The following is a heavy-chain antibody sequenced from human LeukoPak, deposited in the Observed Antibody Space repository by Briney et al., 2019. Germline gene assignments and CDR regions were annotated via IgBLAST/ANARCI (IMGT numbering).Heavy chain of an antibody. Sequence: KSSETLSLTCTVSGGSISIYYGSWIRQPPGKGLEWIGYIYYSWSTNYNPSLKSRVTISVDPSKNQFSLKLTSVPAADTAVYYCASYKWELLGNWYDPWGQGTLVTVSS. CDR1: GGSISIYY. D-gene: IGHD1-26*01. J-gene: IGHJ5*02. CDR3: ASYKWELLGNWYDP. CDR2: IYYSWST. V-gene: IGHV4-59*01.